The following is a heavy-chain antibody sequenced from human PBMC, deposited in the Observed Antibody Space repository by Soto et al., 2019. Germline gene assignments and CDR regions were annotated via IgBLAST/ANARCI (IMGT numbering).Heavy chain of an antibody. Sequence: PSETLSLTCTVSGGSISSGDYHWSWIRQPPGKGLEWIGFVYYTGNTYYNPSLKSRVTISVDTSKNQFSLKLSSVTAADTAVYYCARAYFYDSSGYYINWFDPWGQGTLVTVSS. J-gene: IGHJ5*02. CDR2: VYYTGNT. D-gene: IGHD3-22*01. CDR1: GGSISSGDYH. CDR3: ARAYFYDSSGYYINWFDP. V-gene: IGHV4-30-4*02.